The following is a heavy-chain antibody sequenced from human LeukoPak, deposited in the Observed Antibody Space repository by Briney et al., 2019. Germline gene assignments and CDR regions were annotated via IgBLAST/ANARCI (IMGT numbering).Heavy chain of an antibody. V-gene: IGHV4-34*01. CDR3: ARGPGDYVWGSYRRFDY. CDR1: GGSFSGYY. J-gene: IGHJ4*02. CDR2: INHSGST. Sequence: SETLSLTCAVYGGSFSGYYWSWIRQPPGKGLEWIGEINHSGSTIYNPSLKSRVTISVDTSKNQFSLKLSSVTAADTAVYYCARGPGDYVWGSYRRFDYWGQGTLVTVSS. D-gene: IGHD3-16*02.